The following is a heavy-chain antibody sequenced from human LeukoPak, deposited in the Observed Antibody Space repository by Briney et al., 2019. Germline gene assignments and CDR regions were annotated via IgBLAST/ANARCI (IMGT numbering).Heavy chain of an antibody. Sequence: PSETLSPTCTVSSGSIRTSYCSWIRQPPGKGLEWIGYIYYSGSTNYNPSLKSRVTISVDTSRNQFSLKLSSVTAADTAVYYCARAPNPDFFDDWGQGTLVTVSS. V-gene: IGHV4-59*01. D-gene: IGHD2-8*01. J-gene: IGHJ4*02. CDR1: SGSIRTSY. CDR3: ARAPNPDFFDD. CDR2: IYYSGST.